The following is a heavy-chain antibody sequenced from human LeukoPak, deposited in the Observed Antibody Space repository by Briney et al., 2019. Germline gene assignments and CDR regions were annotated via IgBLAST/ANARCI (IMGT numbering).Heavy chain of an antibody. CDR2: INSDSNYI. CDR3: AVAYYYGSGDAFDI. CDR1: GFTFRSYS. Sequence: GGSLRLSCAASGFTFRSYSMNWVRQAPGKGLEWVSSINSDSNYIYYADSVQGRFTISRDNAKNSLYLQMNSLRAEDTAVYYCAVAYYYGSGDAFDIWGQGAKVTVSS. J-gene: IGHJ3*02. D-gene: IGHD3-10*01. V-gene: IGHV3-21*01.